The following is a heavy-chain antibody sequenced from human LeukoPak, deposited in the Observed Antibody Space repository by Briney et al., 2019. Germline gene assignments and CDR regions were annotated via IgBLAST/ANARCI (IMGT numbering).Heavy chain of an antibody. J-gene: IGHJ4*02. CDR1: GYTFTGYY. D-gene: IGHD3-9*01. CDR2: INPNSGGT. V-gene: IGHV1-2*02. Sequence: ASVKVSCKASGYTFTGYYMHWVRQAPGQGLEWMGWINPNSGGTNYAQKFQGRVTMTRDTSISTAYMELSRVRSDDTAVYYCARGGDHGDRYCDWLLFVRHYWGQGTLVTVSS. CDR3: ARGGDHGDRYCDWLLFVRHY.